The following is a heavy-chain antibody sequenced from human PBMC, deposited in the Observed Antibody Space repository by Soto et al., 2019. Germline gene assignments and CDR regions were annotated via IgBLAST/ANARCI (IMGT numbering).Heavy chain of an antibody. Sequence: QVQLVQSGAELKEPGASVKVSCTASEYTFANHDINWVRQAPGRGLEWMGWMNPNSGNSGFAQKFQDRVTMTRDTSRATAYMELRNLRSEDTAVYYCARGWGRWPHEKPGDYWGQGTLVTVS. J-gene: IGHJ4*02. CDR3: ARGWGRWPHEKPGDY. CDR1: EYTFANHD. D-gene: IGHD3-16*01. CDR2: MNPNSGNS. V-gene: IGHV1-8*01.